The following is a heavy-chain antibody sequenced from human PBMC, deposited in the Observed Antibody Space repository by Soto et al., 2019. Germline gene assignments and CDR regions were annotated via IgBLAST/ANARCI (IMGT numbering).Heavy chain of an antibody. V-gene: IGHV4-59*01. CDR3: ARVPCRSSSCYGYYYDGMVL. Sequence: SETLSLTCTVSGGSIGSYYCTWVRQAPGKGLEWIGYIYNSGTTYYNPSLKSRVTISVDTSKNQFSLKLSSVTAADTAVYYCARVPCRSSSCYGYYYDGMVLWGPGTTVTDS. D-gene: IGHD2-2*01. CDR1: GGSIGSYY. J-gene: IGHJ6*02. CDR2: IYNSGTT.